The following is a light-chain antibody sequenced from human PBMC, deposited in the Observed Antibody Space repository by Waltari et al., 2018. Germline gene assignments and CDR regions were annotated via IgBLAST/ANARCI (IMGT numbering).Light chain of an antibody. J-gene: IGKJ2*01. Sequence: DVVMTQSPLSLPVTPGQAASISCNSSQSLVHSDGNTHLNWFQQRPGQSPRRLIHRVSNRDSGVPDRFSGSGSGTDFTLKISRVEAEDVGVYYCMQGTHWPYTFGQGTKLDIK. CDR1: QSLVHSDGNTH. CDR2: RVS. V-gene: IGKV2-30*02. CDR3: MQGTHWPYT.